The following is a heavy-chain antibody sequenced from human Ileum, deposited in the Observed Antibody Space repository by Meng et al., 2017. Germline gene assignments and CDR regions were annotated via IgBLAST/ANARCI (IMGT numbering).Heavy chain of an antibody. Sequence: QGRLKERGAGLLKPSETLSLTCAVDGGSFSGYYWSWIRQPPGKGLEWIGEINHSGSTNYNPSLKSRVTISVDTSKNQFSLKLSSVTAADTAVYYCARNYYDSSGEDSNDYWGQGTLVTVSS. V-gene: IGHV4-34*01. D-gene: IGHD3-22*01. CDR1: GGSFSGYY. J-gene: IGHJ4*02. CDR2: INHSGST. CDR3: ARNYYDSSGEDSNDY.